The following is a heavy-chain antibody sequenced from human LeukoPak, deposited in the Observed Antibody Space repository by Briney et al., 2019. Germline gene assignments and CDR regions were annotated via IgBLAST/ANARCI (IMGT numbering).Heavy chain of an antibody. V-gene: IGHV3-53*05. J-gene: IGHJ4*02. Sequence: GGSLRLSCAASGFTVSSNYMSWVRQAPGKGLEWVSVIYSCGSTYYADSVKGRFTISRDNSKNTLYLQMNSLRAEDTAVYYCAKDQDSSGYYWGVFDYWGQGTLVTVSS. CDR1: GFTVSSNY. D-gene: IGHD3-22*01. CDR3: AKDQDSSGYYWGVFDY. CDR2: IYSCGST.